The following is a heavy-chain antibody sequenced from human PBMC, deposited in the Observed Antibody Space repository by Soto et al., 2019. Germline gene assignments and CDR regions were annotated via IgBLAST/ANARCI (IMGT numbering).Heavy chain of an antibody. CDR1: GFSLGTSGVG. V-gene: IGHV2-5*02. CDR2: IYWDDYK. J-gene: IGHJ4*02. D-gene: IGHD3-10*01. Sequence: QITLKESGPTLVKPTQTLTLTCTFSGFSLGTSGVGVGWIRQPPGKALEWVALIYWDDYKHFSPSLESRLTITKDNTKNLVVLTMTDMDPVDTATYYCAHKGSGLYPLDYWGQGTLVTVSS. CDR3: AHKGSGLYPLDY.